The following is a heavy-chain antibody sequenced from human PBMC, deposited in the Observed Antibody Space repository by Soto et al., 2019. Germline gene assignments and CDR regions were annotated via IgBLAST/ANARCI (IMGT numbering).Heavy chain of an antibody. CDR1: GGSISSYY. CDR2: IYYSGST. J-gene: IGHJ3*02. CDR3: AGVLLRSFDWLSTDAFDI. V-gene: IGHV4-59*01. D-gene: IGHD3-9*01. Sequence: SETLSLTCTVSGGSISSYYWSWIRQPPGKGLEWIGYIYYSGSTNYNPSLKSRVTISVDTSKNQFSLKLSSVTAADTAVYYCAGVLLRSFDWLSTDAFDIWGQGTMVTVSS.